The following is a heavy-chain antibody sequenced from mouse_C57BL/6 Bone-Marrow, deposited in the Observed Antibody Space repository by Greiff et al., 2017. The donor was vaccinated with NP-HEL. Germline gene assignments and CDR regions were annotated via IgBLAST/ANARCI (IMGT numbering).Heavy chain of an antibody. CDR2: ISSGGSYT. J-gene: IGHJ3*01. CDR1: GFTFSSYG. V-gene: IGHV5-6*02. CDR3: ARHYYGSRQAWFAY. D-gene: IGHD1-1*01. Sequence: DVMLVESGGDLVKPGGSLKLSCAASGFTFSSYGMSWVRQTPDKRLEWVATISSGGSYTYYPDSVKGRFTISRDNAKNTLYLQMSSLKSEDTAMYYCARHYYGSRQAWFAYWGQGTLVTVSA.